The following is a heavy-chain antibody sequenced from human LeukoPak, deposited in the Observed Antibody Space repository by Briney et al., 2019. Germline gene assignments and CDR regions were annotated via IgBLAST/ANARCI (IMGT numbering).Heavy chain of an antibody. CDR1: GGSFSGYY. V-gene: IGHV4-34*01. Sequence: PSETLSLTCAVYGGSFSGYYWSWIRQPPGKGLEWIGEINHSGSTNYNPSLKSRVTISVDTSKNQFSLKLSSVTAADTAVYYCATRGIVVVPAARGWFDPWGQGTLVTVSS. D-gene: IGHD2-2*01. J-gene: IGHJ5*02. CDR2: INHSGST. CDR3: ATRGIVVVPAARGWFDP.